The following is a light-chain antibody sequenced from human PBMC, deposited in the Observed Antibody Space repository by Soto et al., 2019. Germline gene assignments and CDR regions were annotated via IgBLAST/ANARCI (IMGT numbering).Light chain of an antibody. CDR1: QRISTY. CDR3: QHYNSYSEA. Sequence: DIQMTHSPSSLSASVGDRVTTTCRASQRISTYLNWYQQKPGKAPKLLIYGASTLQGGVPSRFSGSGSGTDFTLTISSLQPEDFATYYCQHYNSYSEAFGQGTKVDIK. CDR2: GAS. V-gene: IGKV1-39*01. J-gene: IGKJ1*01.